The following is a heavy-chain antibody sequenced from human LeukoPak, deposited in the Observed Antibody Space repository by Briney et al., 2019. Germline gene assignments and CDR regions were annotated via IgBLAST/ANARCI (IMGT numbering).Heavy chain of an antibody. Sequence: GGSLRLSCAASGITFSNYAMNWVRQAPGKGLEWVSYISSSGSTIYYADSVKGRFTISRDNAKNSLYLQMNSLRAEDTAVYYCAREGYDSRSDAFDIWGQGTMVTVSS. CDR2: ISSSGSTI. CDR3: AREGYDSRSDAFDI. V-gene: IGHV3-48*03. D-gene: IGHD3-22*01. CDR1: GITFSNYA. J-gene: IGHJ3*02.